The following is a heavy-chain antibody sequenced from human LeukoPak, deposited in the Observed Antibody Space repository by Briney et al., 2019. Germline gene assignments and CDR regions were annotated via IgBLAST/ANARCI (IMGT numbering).Heavy chain of an antibody. CDR2: IYSGGST. CDR1: GFTVSSNY. D-gene: IGHD6-19*01. J-gene: IGHJ4*02. CDR3: AKLSSGWYLFTDY. V-gene: IGHV3-66*04. Sequence: GGSLRLSCAASGFTVSSNYMSWVRQAPGKGLEWVSVIYSGGSTYYADSVKGRFTISRDNSKNTLYLQMNSLRAEDTAVYYCAKLSSGWYLFTDYWGQGTLVTVSS.